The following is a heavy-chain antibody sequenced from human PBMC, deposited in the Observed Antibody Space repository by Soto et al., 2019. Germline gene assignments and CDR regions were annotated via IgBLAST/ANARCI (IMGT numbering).Heavy chain of an antibody. Sequence: GGSLRLSCAASGFTFSNAWMSWVRQAPGKGLEWVGRIKSKTDGGTTDYAAPVKGRITIASDKSTNTLHMQMNSVKTTATAVYYCTTDVTILVYCYYGMDVWGQGTTVTVSS. V-gene: IGHV3-15*01. CDR3: TTDVTILVYCYYGMDV. CDR1: GFTFSNAW. D-gene: IGHD3-9*01. J-gene: IGHJ6*02. CDR2: IKSKTDGGTT.